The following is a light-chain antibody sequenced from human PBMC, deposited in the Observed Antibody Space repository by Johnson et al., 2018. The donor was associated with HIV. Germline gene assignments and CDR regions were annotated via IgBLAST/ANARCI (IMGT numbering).Light chain of an antibody. Sequence: HSVLTQPPSVSAAPGQKVTISCSGSSSNIGNNYVSWYQQLPGTAPKVLIYDNHKRPSGIPDRFSGSKSGTSATLGITGLQTGDEADYYCGTWDSNLSAYVFGPGTKVTVL. CDR3: GTWDSNLSAYV. J-gene: IGLJ1*01. CDR2: DNH. V-gene: IGLV1-51*01. CDR1: SSNIGNNY.